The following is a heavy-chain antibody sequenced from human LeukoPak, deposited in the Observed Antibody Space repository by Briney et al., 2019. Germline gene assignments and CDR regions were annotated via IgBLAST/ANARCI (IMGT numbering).Heavy chain of an antibody. V-gene: IGHV1-46*01. Sequence: ASVKVSCKASGYTFTSYYMHWVRQAPGQGLEWMGIINPSGGSTSYAQKLQGRVTMTTDTSTSTAYMELRSLRSDDTAVYYCARAGFSGFDPWGQGTLVTVSS. D-gene: IGHD3-10*01. J-gene: IGHJ5*02. CDR1: GYTFTSYY. CDR2: INPSGGST. CDR3: ARAGFSGFDP.